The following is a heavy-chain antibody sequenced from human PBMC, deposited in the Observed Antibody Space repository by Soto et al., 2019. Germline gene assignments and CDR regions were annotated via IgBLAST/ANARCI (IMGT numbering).Heavy chain of an antibody. V-gene: IGHV3-23*01. CDR2: ISGSGGST. CDR3: AKGRVGDDFWSGYFPTTWYGMDV. Sequence: GGSLRLSCAASGFTFSSYAMSWVRQAPGKGLEWVSAISGSGGSTYYADPVKGRFTISRDNSKNTLYLQMNSLRAEDTAVYYCAKGRVGDDFWSGYFPTTWYGMDVWGQGTTVTVSS. CDR1: GFTFSSYA. D-gene: IGHD3-3*01. J-gene: IGHJ6*02.